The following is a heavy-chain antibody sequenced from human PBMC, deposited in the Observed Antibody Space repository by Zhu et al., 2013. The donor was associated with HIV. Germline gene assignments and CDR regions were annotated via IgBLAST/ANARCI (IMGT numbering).Heavy chain of an antibody. V-gene: IGHV1-2*04. Sequence: QVQLVQSGAEVKKPGASVKVSCKASGYTFTGYYMHWVRQAPGQGLEWMGWINPNSGGTNYAQKFQGWVTMTRDTSISTAYMELSRLRSDDTAVYYCARVSIAVAGPLGYYYGMDVWGQGTTVTVSS. CDR2: INPNSGGT. CDR1: GYTFTGYY. CDR3: ARVSIAVAGPLGYYYGMDV. J-gene: IGHJ6*02. D-gene: IGHD6-19*01.